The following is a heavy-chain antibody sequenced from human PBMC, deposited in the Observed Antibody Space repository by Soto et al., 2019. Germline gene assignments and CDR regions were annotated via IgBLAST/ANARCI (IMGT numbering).Heavy chain of an antibody. V-gene: IGHV3-30*03. CDR3: VRSSDY. Sequence: GGSLRLSCAASGFTFSNYAMHWVRQAPGKGLEWVAVITYDGSNKHYADSVKGRFTISRDNAKNTLYLQMNSLRAEDTAVYYCVRSSDYWGQGTLVTVSS. CDR1: GFTFSNYA. CDR2: ITYDGSNK. J-gene: IGHJ4*02.